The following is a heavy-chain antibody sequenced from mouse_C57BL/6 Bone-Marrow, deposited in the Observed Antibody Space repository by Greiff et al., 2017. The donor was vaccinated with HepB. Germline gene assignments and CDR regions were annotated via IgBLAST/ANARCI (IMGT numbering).Heavy chain of an antibody. V-gene: IGHV1-72*01. J-gene: IGHJ4*01. CDR2: IDPNSGGT. CDR1: GYTFTSYW. Sequence: QVQLKQPGAELVKPGASVKLSCKASGYTFTSYWMHWVKQRPGRGLEWIGRIDPNSGGTKYNEKFKSKATLTVDKPSSTAYMQLSSLTSEDSAVYYCARLITTTGYYYAMDYWGQGTSVTVSS. D-gene: IGHD2-4*01. CDR3: ARLITTTGYYYAMDY.